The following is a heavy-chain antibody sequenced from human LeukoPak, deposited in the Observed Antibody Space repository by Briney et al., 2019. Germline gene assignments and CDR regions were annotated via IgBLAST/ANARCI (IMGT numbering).Heavy chain of an antibody. Sequence: ETLSLTCTVSGGSISNYYWSWIRQPPGKGLEWIGYIYYSGSTNYNPSLKSRVTISVDTSKNQFSLKLSSVTAADTAVYYCARGESGYDFWSGYADNNWFDPWGQGTLVTVSS. J-gene: IGHJ5*02. CDR3: ARGESGYDFWSGYADNNWFDP. CDR2: IYYSGST. V-gene: IGHV4-59*01. CDR1: GGSISNYY. D-gene: IGHD3-3*01.